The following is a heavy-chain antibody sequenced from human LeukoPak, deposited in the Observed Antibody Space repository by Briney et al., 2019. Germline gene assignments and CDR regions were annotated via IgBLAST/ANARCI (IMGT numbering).Heavy chain of an antibody. V-gene: IGHV4-38-2*01. CDR2: IYHSGST. J-gene: IGHJ4*02. CDR3: ARGWVAVAGTGFDY. D-gene: IGHD6-19*01. CDR1: GYSISSGYY. Sequence: SETLSLTCAVSGYSISSGYYWGWIRQPPGKGLKWIGSIYHSGSTYYNPSLKSRVTISVDTSKNQLSLKLSSVTAADTAVYYCARGWVAVAGTGFDYWGQGTLVTVSS.